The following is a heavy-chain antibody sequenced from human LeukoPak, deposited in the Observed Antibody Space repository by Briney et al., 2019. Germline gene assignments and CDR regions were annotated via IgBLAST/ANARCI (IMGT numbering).Heavy chain of an antibody. CDR1: GFTFSNYW. J-gene: IGHJ4*02. CDR3: ARVYGDYLSY. D-gene: IGHD4-17*01. Sequence: GGSLRLSRAASGFTFSNYWMSWVRQAPGKGLEWVANIKQDGSEKYYVDSVKGRFTISRDNAKNSLYLQMNSLRAEDTAVYYCARVYGDYLSYWGQGTLVTVSS. CDR2: IKQDGSEK. V-gene: IGHV3-7*03.